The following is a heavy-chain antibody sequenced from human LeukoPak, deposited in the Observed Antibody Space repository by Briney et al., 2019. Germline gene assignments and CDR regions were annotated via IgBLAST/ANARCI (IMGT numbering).Heavy chain of an antibody. CDR2: INHRGST. CDR1: GGSFSGYY. CDR3: ARAVGEYYYDSSGYPLDYYYYMDV. V-gene: IGHV4-34*01. D-gene: IGHD3-22*01. J-gene: IGHJ6*03. Sequence: PSETLSLTCAVYGGSFSGYYWSWIRQPPGKGLEWIGEINHRGSTNYNPSLKSRVTISVDTSKNQFSLKLSSVTAADTAVYYCARAVGEYYYDSSGYPLDYYYYMDVWGKGTTVTVSS.